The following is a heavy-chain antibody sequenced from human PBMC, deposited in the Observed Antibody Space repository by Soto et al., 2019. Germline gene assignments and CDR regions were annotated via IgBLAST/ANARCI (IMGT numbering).Heavy chain of an antibody. CDR1: GGTFSSYA. V-gene: IGHV1-69*13. CDR3: ASVYYYDSSGYEYFQH. D-gene: IGHD3-22*01. J-gene: IGHJ1*01. Sequence: GASVKVSCKASGGTFSSYAISWVRQAPGQGLEWVGGIIPIFGTANYAQKFQGRVTITADESTSTAYMELSSLRSEDTAVYYCASVYYYDSSGYEYFQHWGQGTLVTVSS. CDR2: IIPIFGTA.